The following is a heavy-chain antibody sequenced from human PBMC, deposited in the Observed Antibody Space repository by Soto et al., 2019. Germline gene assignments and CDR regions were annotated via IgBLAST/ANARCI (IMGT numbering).Heavy chain of an antibody. CDR3: ARRYGYAFDI. CDR2: IYYSGST. V-gene: IGHV4-59*01. J-gene: IGHJ3*02. CDR1: GGSISSFC. Sequence: PSETLSLTCTFSGGSISSFCLIWIRQPPGKGLEWIGYIYYSGSTNYNPSLKSRVTISVDTSKNQFSLKLSSVTAADTAAYYCARRYGYAFDIWGQGTMVTVSS. D-gene: IGHD4-17*01.